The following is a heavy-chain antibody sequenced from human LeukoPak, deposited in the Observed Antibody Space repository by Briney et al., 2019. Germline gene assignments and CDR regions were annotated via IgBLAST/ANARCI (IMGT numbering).Heavy chain of an antibody. D-gene: IGHD1-7*01. J-gene: IGHJ4*02. Sequence: GASVKVSCKASGYTFSGYYMHWVRQAPGQGLEWMGWLNPNSGGTNYAQKFQGRVTMTSDTSISTGYMELSSLRSEDTAVYYCARMRDLLGTSPLGYWGQGTLVTVSS. V-gene: IGHV1-2*02. CDR3: ARMRDLLGTSPLGY. CDR2: LNPNSGGT. CDR1: GYTFSGYY.